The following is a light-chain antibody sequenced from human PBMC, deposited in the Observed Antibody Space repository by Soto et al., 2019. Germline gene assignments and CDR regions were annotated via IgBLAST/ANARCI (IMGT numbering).Light chain of an antibody. V-gene: IGKV1-27*01. J-gene: IGKJ1*01. CDR1: QGISSY. Sequence: DIQMTQSPSSLSASVGDRVTITCRASQGISSYLAWYQQKPGKVPKVLIYAASTLHSGVPSRFSGSGSGTEFTLTISNVQPEDFATYYCQKYYSAPETFGQGTKVEIK. CDR2: AAS. CDR3: QKYYSAPET.